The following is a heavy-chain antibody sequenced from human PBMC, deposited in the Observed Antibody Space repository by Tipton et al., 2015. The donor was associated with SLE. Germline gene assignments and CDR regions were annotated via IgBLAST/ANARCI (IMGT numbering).Heavy chain of an antibody. CDR3: ARGRYVYDFWSGTLFDY. V-gene: IGHV4-59*12. J-gene: IGHJ4*02. D-gene: IGHD3-3*01. Sequence: LRLSCAASGFTFSSYWMSWIRQPPGKGLEWIGYIYYSGSTNYNPSLKSRVTISVDRSKNQFSLKLSSVTAADTAVYYCARGRYVYDFWSGTLFDYWGQGTLVTVSS. CDR1: GFTFSSYW. CDR2: IYYSGST.